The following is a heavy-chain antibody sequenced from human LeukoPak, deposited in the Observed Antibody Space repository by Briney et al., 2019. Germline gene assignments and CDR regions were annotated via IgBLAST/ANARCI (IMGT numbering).Heavy chain of an antibody. D-gene: IGHD1-26*01. J-gene: IGHJ3*02. CDR2: VSSDGSST. V-gene: IGHV3-74*03. CDR3: ARGGSPPEALGDAFDI. CDR1: GFTYSSHW. Sequence: GGSLRLSCVVSGFTYSSHWMHWVRRAPGKGLVWVSRVSSDGSSTMYADSVQGRFTISRDNAKNTLYLQMNSLRPRDTAAYYCARGGSPPEALGDAFDIWGQGTMATVSS.